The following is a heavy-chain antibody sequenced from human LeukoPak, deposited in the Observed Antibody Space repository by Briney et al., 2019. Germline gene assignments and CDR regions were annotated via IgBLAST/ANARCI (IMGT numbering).Heavy chain of an antibody. D-gene: IGHD2/OR15-2a*01. V-gene: IGHV3-21*01. J-gene: IGHJ4*02. CDR2: ISSGSVYI. CDR1: RFTFSDYS. CDR3: ARGGEYYSGY. Sequence: GGSLRLSCAASRFTFSDYSMNWVRQAPGKGLQWVASISSGSVYIYYADSMKGRFTISRDNAKNSLYLQMNSLRAEDTAVYYCARGGEYYSGYWGQGTLVTVSS.